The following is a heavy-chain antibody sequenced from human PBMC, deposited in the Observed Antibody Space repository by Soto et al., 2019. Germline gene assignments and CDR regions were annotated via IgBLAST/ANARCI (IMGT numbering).Heavy chain of an antibody. J-gene: IGHJ4*02. CDR3: ATVYCATTSCYAPFDY. CDR2: IKTNSDGGTV. CDR1: GFTFSNAR. D-gene: IGHD2-2*01. Sequence: EVHLVESGGGLVKAGGSLRLSCAASGFTFSNARMSWVRQAPGKGLEWIGRIKTNSDGGTVDYASPVKGRFTISRDDSKSMLYLDLNSLKTEDTGVYFCATVYCATTSCYAPFDYWGKGTLVTVSS. V-gene: IGHV3-15*01.